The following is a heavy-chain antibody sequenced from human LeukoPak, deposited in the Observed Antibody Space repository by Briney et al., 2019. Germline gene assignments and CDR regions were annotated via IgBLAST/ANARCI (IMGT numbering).Heavy chain of an antibody. CDR1: GGTFSNYA. V-gene: IGHV1-69*04. CDR2: IIPIFGIA. D-gene: IGHD2-21*01. J-gene: IGHJ3*02. CDR3: ARERRRAGAAFDI. Sequence: GASVKVSCKASGGTFSNYAISWVRQAPGQGLEWMGRIIPIFGIANYAQKFQGRVTITADKSTSTAYMELGSLRSEDTAVYYCARERRRAGAAFDIWGQGTMVTVSS.